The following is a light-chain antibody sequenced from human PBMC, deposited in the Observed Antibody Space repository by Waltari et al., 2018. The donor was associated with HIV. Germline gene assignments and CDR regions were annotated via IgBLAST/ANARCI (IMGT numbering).Light chain of an antibody. J-gene: IGKJ1*01. CDR2: GTS. V-gene: IGKV3-20*01. CDR1: QTISGNY. Sequence: IVLTQSPGPLPLSPGERASLSCRASQTISGNYLVWYQHKPGQAPRLLMFGTSNRAAGIPDRFSGSGSGTDFTLTISRLEPEDFAVYYCQLYGASRWTFGPGTQVEVK. CDR3: QLYGASRWT.